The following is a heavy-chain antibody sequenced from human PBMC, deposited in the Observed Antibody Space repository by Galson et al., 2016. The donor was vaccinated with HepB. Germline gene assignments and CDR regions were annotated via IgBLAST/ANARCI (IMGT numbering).Heavy chain of an antibody. Sequence: SLRLSCAASGFTFNRRGMHWVRQAPGKGLEWVAADSMDGRRKFYADSVKGRFTISRDNSNNMLFLQMNSLRADHTAFYYCAKRPEFCPPVGCSVDYWGQGTLVPVSS. D-gene: IGHD3-10*02. CDR2: DSMDGRRK. J-gene: IGHJ4*02. CDR1: GFTFNRRG. V-gene: IGHV3-30*18. CDR3: AKRPEFCPPVGCSVDY.